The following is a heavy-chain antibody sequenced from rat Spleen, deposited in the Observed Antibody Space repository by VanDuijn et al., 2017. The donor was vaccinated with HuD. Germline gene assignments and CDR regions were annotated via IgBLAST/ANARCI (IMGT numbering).Heavy chain of an antibody. CDR2: ITSSGITT. Sequence: EVQLVESDGGLVQPGRSLKLSCAASGFTFSDYYMAWVRQAPTKGLEWVAYITSSGITTYYRDSVKGRFTISRDNANSTLFLQMDSLRSEDTATYYCTTDLANNPIASWGQGTLVTVSS. J-gene: IGHJ3*01. CDR3: TTDLANNPIAS. V-gene: IGHV5-27*01. CDR1: GFTFSDYY. D-gene: IGHD3-8*01.